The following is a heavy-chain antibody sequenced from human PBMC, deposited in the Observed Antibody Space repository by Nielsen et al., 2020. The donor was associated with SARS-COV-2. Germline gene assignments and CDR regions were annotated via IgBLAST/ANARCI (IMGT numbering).Heavy chain of an antibody. CDR3: ARDPTGGSNY. D-gene: IGHD3-10*01. V-gene: IGHV4-59*12. Sequence: SETLSLTCTVFGGSIGSYYWSWIRQPPGKGLEWIGYIYHSGSTYYNPSLKSRVTISVDTSKNQFSLKLSSVTAADTAVYYCARDPTGGSNYWGQGTLVTVSS. CDR2: IYHSGST. CDR1: GGSIGSYY. J-gene: IGHJ4*02.